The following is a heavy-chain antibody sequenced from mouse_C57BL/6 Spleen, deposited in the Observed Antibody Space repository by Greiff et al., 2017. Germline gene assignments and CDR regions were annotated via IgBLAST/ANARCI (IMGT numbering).Heavy chain of an antibody. J-gene: IGHJ3*01. CDR3: ARYGGAITRDFAY. V-gene: IGHV1-55*01. D-gene: IGHD1-2*01. CDR2: IYPSSGST. Sequence: QVQLQQPGAELVKPGASVKLSCKASGYTFTSYWITWVKQRPGQGLEWIGVIYPSSGSTNYNQKFKSKATLTVDTSSSTAYMPLSSLTTEDSAVYYSARYGGAITRDFAYWGQGTTVTVSA. CDR1: GYTFTSYW.